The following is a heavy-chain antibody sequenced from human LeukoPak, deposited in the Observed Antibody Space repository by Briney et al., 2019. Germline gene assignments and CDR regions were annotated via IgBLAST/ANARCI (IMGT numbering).Heavy chain of an antibody. CDR2: INAGNGNT. CDR3: ARLPYYDSTGYPSH. J-gene: IGHJ4*02. CDR1: GYTFTSYA. Sequence: GASVKVSCKASGYTFTSYAMHWVRQAPGQRLEWMGWINAGNGNTKYSQKFQGRVTMTRNTSISTAYMELSSLRSEDTAVYYCARLPYYDSTGYPSHWGQGTLVTVSS. D-gene: IGHD3-22*01. V-gene: IGHV1-3*01.